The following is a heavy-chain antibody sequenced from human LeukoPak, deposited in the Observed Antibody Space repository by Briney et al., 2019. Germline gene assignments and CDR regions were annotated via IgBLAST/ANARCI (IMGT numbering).Heavy chain of an antibody. Sequence: GGSLRLSCAASGFTFSSYGMHWVRQAPGKGLEWVAVISYDGSNKYYADSVKGRFTISRDNSKNTLYLQMNSLRAEDTAVYYCAKDRGEGSSSWWGYYGMDVWGQGTTVTVSS. D-gene: IGHD6-13*01. CDR1: GFTFSSYG. J-gene: IGHJ6*02. V-gene: IGHV3-30*18. CDR2: ISYDGSNK. CDR3: AKDRGEGSSSWWGYYGMDV.